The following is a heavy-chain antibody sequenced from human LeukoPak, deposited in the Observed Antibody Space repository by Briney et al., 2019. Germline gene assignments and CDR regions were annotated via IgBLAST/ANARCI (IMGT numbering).Heavy chain of an antibody. V-gene: IGHV3-7*03. CDR2: IKQDGSEK. CDR3: ARGGIVGATTFDC. D-gene: IGHD1-26*01. CDR1: GFTFSSYW. Sequence: GGSLRLSCAASGFTFSSYWMSWVRQAPGKGLEWVANIKQDGSEKYYVDSVKGRFTISRHNSKNTLYLQMNSLRAEDTAVYYCARGGIVGATTFDCWGQGTLVTVSS. J-gene: IGHJ4*02.